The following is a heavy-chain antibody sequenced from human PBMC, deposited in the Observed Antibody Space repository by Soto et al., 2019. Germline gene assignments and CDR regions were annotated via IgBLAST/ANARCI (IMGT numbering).Heavy chain of an antibody. J-gene: IGHJ4*02. Sequence: LSLTCTVSGASLSGFYWSWIRQTPGKGLEWIGYINYVGRTSYYSPSLQSRVTISLDSSKNQFSLILSSVTAADTAVYFCARFRRNYFDYWGQGTQVTVSS. CDR3: ARFRRNYFDY. D-gene: IGHD3-10*01. CDR1: GASLSGFY. V-gene: IGHV4-59*01. CDR2: INYVGRT.